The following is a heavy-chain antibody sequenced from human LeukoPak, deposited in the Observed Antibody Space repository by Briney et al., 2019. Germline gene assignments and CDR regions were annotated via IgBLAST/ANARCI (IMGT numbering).Heavy chain of an antibody. J-gene: IGHJ6*03. CDR2: IRYDGSNK. D-gene: IGHD2-2*01. CDR1: TFTFGDYP. Sequence: GGSLRLSCTSATFTFGDYPLSWVRQAPGRGLEWVAFIRYDGSNKYYADSVKGRFTISRDNSKNTLYLQMNSLRAEDTAVYYCAKDGWDCSSTSCSSHYYYYYMDVWGKGTTVTVSS. V-gene: IGHV3-30*02. CDR3: AKDGWDCSSTSCSSHYYYYYMDV.